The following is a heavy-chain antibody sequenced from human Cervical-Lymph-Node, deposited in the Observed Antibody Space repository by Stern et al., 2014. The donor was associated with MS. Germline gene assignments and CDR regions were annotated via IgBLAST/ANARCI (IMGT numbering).Heavy chain of an antibody. CDR1: GDTITSHF. Sequence: VQLVESGPGLLRPSETLSLTCRVSGDTITSHFWSWIRQPPGKGLEWIGYIYYRGTTNYNASLNGRVAISIDTSKTQFSLRLSSVTAADTAVYYCARATDLWGQGTRVTGSS. J-gene: IGHJ5*02. V-gene: IGHV4-59*11. CDR2: IYYRGTT. CDR3: ARATDL.